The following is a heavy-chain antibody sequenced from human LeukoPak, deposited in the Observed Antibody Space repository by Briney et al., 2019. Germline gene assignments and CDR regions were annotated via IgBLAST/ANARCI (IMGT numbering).Heavy chain of an antibody. D-gene: IGHD6-13*01. V-gene: IGHV3-7*01. CDR2: VKQDGSEK. J-gene: IGHJ4*02. CDR3: ARAGGTSWADY. Sequence: RGSLSLSCDGSGLTLSDDWVTWVRQAPGNGPKWVASVKQDGSEKFYVGSGKGRFTISRDNGKNSLYLQMNSLRVEDTAIYYCARAGGTSWADYWGQGTLVTVSS. CDR1: GLTLSDDW.